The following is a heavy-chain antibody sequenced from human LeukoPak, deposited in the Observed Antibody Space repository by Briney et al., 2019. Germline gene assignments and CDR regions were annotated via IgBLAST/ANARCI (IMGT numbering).Heavy chain of an antibody. CDR2: INDRGHT. CDR1: GGSFSGYH. CDR3: ARDPTTVVTTPYYFDF. Sequence: SETLSLTCAVHGGSFSGYHWNWIRQSPGKGPEWIGEINDRGHTNYNPSLESRVTISVDTSKKQFSLKLNSVTAADTAVYYCARDPTTVVTTPYYFDFWGQGTLVTVSS. J-gene: IGHJ4*02. D-gene: IGHD4-23*01. V-gene: IGHV4-34*01.